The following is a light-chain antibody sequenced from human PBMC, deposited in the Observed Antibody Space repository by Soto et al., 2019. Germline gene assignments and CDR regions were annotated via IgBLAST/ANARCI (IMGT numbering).Light chain of an antibody. CDR2: GAS. V-gene: IGKV1-39*01. CDR3: QQTYSPLTIT. CDR1: QTIITY. Sequence: DLQMTQSPSSLSASVGDRVSITCRASQTIITYLNWYQQKPGKAPRPLIYGASSLQGGVPSRFSGSVSGTDFTLTINSRQPEDFATYYCQQTYSPLTITFGQGTRLEIK. J-gene: IGKJ5*01.